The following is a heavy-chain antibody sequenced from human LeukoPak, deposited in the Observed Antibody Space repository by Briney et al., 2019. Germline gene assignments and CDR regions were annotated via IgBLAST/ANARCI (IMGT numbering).Heavy chain of an antibody. CDR3: ARDTAITMVRGVIPRGDWFDP. V-gene: IGHV1-18*01. Sequence: ASVKVSCKASGYTFTSYGISWVRQAPGQGLEWMGWISAYNGNTNYAQKLQGRVTMTTDTSTSTAYMELRSLRSDDTAVYYCARDTAITMVRGVIPRGDWFDPWGQGTLVTVSS. D-gene: IGHD3-10*01. CDR1: GYTFTSYG. CDR2: ISAYNGNT. J-gene: IGHJ5*02.